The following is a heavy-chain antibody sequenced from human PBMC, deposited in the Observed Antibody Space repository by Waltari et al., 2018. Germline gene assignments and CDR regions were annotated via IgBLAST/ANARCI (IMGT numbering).Heavy chain of an antibody. D-gene: IGHD3-10*01. CDR3: ASPQEELRWFPSVGY. CDR1: GGSIRSSSSS. V-gene: IGHV4-39*07. Sequence: QLQLQESGPGLVKPSETLSLPCTVPGGSIRSSSSSWGWSRQPPGKGLEWIGSIYYSGSTYYNPSLKSRVTISVDTSKNQFSLKLSSVTAADTAVYYCASPQEELRWFPSVGYWGQGTLVTVSS. CDR2: IYYSGST. J-gene: IGHJ4*02.